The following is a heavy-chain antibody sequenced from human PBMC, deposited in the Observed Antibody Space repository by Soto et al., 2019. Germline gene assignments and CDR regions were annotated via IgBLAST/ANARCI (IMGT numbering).Heavy chain of an antibody. Sequence: KPGGSLRLSCAASGFTFSSYSMNWVRQAPGKGLEWVSSISSSSSYIYYADSVKGRFTISRDNAKNSLYLQMNSLRAEDTAVYYCARDYDFWSGYPQYGMDVWGQGTTVTVSS. D-gene: IGHD3-3*01. V-gene: IGHV3-21*01. J-gene: IGHJ6*02. CDR1: GFTFSSYS. CDR2: ISSSSSYI. CDR3: ARDYDFWSGYPQYGMDV.